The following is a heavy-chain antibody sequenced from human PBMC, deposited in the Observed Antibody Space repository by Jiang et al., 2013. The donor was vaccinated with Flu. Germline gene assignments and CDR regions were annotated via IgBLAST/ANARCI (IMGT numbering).Heavy chain of an antibody. Sequence: GLVKPSQTLSLTCTVSGGSISSGDYYWSWIRQPPGKGLEWIGYIYYSGSTYYNPSLKSRVTISVDTSKNQFSLKLSSVTAADTAVYYCARTSMVRGVDYYYGMDVRGQGTTVTVSS. CDR3: ARTSMVRGVDYYYGMDV. CDR2: IYYSGST. D-gene: IGHD3-10*01. CDR1: GGSISSGDYY. V-gene: IGHV4-30-4*01. J-gene: IGHJ6*02.